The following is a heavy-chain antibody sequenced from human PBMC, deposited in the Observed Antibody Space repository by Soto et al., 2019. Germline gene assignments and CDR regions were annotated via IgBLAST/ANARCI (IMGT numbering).Heavy chain of an antibody. J-gene: IGHJ6*02. CDR2: ISSSSSTI. Sequence: EVQLVESGGGLVQPGGSLRLSCAASGFIFSSYSMNWVRQAPGKGLEWVSYISSSSSTIYYADSVKGRFTSSRDNAKNSLYLQMHSLRDEDTAVYYCARQNDEDYYFGMDVWGQGTTVTVSS. D-gene: IGHD1-1*01. CDR1: GFIFSSYS. CDR3: ARQNDEDYYFGMDV. V-gene: IGHV3-48*02.